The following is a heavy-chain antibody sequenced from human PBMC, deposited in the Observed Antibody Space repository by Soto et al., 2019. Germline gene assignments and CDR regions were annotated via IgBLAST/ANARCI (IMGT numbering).Heavy chain of an antibody. Sequence: SETLSLTCTVSGGSISSGDYYWSWIRQPPGKGLEWIGYIYYSGSTYYNPSLKSRVTISVDTSKNQFSLKLSSVTAADTAVYYCARRGSSWYGVDYWGQGTLVTVSS. CDR1: GGSISSGDYY. D-gene: IGHD6-13*01. CDR2: IYYSGST. J-gene: IGHJ4*02. CDR3: ARRGSSWYGVDY. V-gene: IGHV4-30-4*01.